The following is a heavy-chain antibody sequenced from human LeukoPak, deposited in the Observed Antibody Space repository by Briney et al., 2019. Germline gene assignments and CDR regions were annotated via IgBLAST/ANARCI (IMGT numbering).Heavy chain of an antibody. V-gene: IGHV3-7*01. CDR2: INQDGSEK. CDR1: GFTFSSYG. D-gene: IGHD3-3*01. Sequence: GGSLRLSCAASGFTFSSYGMSWVRQAPGKGLEWVADINQDGSEKYYVDSVKGRFTISRDNAKNSLYLQMNSLRAEDTAVYYCASDDFCSGSPPFYYYNMDVWGKGNTVTVSS. CDR3: ASDDFCSGSPPFYYYNMDV. J-gene: IGHJ6*03.